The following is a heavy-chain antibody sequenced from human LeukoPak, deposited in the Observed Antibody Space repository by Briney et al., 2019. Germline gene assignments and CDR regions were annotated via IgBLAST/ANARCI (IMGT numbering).Heavy chain of an antibody. CDR3: AKDLYSSLHDAFDI. Sequence: GGSLRLSCAASGFTFDDYAMHWVRQAPGKGLEWVSGISWNSGSIGYADSVKGRFTISRDNAKNSLYLQMNSLRAEDMALYYCAKDLYSSLHDAFDIWGQGTMVTVSS. V-gene: IGHV3-9*03. J-gene: IGHJ3*02. CDR1: GFTFDDYA. D-gene: IGHD6-6*01. CDR2: ISWNSGSI.